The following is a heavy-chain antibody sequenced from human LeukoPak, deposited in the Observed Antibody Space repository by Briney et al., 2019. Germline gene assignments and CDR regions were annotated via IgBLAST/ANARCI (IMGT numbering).Heavy chain of an antibody. CDR1: GFTLSSYE. J-gene: IGHJ4*02. Sequence: GGSLILSCAASGFTLSSYEIEWVRQAPGKGLEWVSYISTSGGTTKYADSVKGRFTISRDNTKNSLYLQMDSLRAEDTAVYYCARERWSGSDWGQGTLVTVSS. V-gene: IGHV3-48*03. CDR3: ARERWSGSD. CDR2: ISTSGGTT. D-gene: IGHD3-3*01.